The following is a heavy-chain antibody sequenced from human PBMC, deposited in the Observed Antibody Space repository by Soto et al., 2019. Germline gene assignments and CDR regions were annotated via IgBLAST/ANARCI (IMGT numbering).Heavy chain of an antibody. V-gene: IGHV5-51*01. CDR3: AKGGFGELLITHFDY. J-gene: IGHJ4*02. CDR1: GYSFTSYW. CDR2: IYPGDSDT. D-gene: IGHD3-10*01. Sequence: PGESLKISCKGSGYSFTSYWIGWVRQMPGKGLEWMGIIYPGDSDTRYSPSFQGQVTISADNSITTAYLQWSSLKDSDTAMYYCAKGGFGELLITHFDYWGQGTLVTVSS.